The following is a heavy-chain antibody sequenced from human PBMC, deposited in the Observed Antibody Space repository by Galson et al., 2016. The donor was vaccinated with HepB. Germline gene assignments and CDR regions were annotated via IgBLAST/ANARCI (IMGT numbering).Heavy chain of an antibody. CDR3: AREATRDSGTYYLGSDY. V-gene: IGHV3-7*03. CDR2: IKEDGIEK. Sequence: SLRLSCATSGFTFSNYWMSWVRQAPGKGLEWVANIKEDGIEKNYVDSVKGRFTISRDNAKKSLDLQMNSLRAEDTAVYYCAREATRDSGTYYLGSDYWGRGILVTVSS. CDR1: GFTFSNYW. D-gene: IGHD3-22*01. J-gene: IGHJ4*02.